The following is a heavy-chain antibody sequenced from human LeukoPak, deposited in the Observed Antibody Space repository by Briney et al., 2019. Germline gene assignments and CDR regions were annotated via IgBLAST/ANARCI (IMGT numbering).Heavy chain of an antibody. V-gene: IGHV4-34*10. Sequence: SETLFLTCAVYGGSFSGYYWSWIRQPPGKGLEWIGEINHSGVTNYNPSLKSRVTMSVDTSENQFSLTLNSVTAADTAVYYCARSRGGYGDYGSWFDPWGQGILVTVSS. CDR3: ARSRGGYGDYGSWFDP. J-gene: IGHJ5*02. D-gene: IGHD3-16*01. CDR1: GGSFSGYY. CDR2: INHSGVT.